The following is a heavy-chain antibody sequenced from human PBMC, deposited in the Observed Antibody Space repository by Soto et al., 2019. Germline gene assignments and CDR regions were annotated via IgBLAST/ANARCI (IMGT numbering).Heavy chain of an antibody. Sequence: SETLSLTCTVSGGSISSYYWSWIRQPPGKGLEWIGYIYYSGSTNYNPSLKSRVTISVDTSKNQFSLKLSSVTAADTAVYYCARAPRDFDWSYVSYYFDYWGQGTLVTVSS. V-gene: IGHV4-59*01. CDR2: IYYSGST. J-gene: IGHJ4*02. D-gene: IGHD3-9*01. CDR1: GGSISSYY. CDR3: ARAPRDFDWSYVSYYFDY.